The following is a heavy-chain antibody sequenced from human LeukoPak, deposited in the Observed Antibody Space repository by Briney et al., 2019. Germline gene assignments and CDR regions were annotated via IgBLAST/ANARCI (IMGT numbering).Heavy chain of an antibody. CDR1: GFTYSSYG. CDR3: AGQVVVIRV. J-gene: IGHJ4*02. D-gene: IGHD3-22*01. Sequence: GGSLRLSCAASGFTYSSYGMHWVRQAPGKGLEWVAVISYDGSNKYYADSVKGRFTISRDNSKNTLYLQMNSLRAEDTAVYYCAGQVVVIRVWGQGTLVTVSS. CDR2: ISYDGSNK. V-gene: IGHV3-30*19.